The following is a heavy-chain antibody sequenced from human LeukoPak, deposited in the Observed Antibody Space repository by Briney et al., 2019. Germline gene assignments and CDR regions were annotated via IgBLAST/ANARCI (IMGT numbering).Heavy chain of an antibody. Sequence: GGSLKLSCAASGFAFSNYAMHWVRQAPGKGLEWVAVISYHGNDKYYADSVKGRFTISRDNSKNTLFLQMNSLRAEDTAVYYCAKGPPSSSAQYFQHWGQGTLVTVSS. CDR2: ISYHGNDK. V-gene: IGHV3-30-3*01. CDR3: AKGPPSSSAQYFQH. D-gene: IGHD6-6*01. CDR1: GFAFSNYA. J-gene: IGHJ1*01.